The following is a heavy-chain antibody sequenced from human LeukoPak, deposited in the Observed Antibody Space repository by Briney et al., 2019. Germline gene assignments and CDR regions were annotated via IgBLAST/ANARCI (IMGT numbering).Heavy chain of an antibody. J-gene: IGHJ4*02. CDR2: IKQDGSEK. CDR1: GFTFSSYW. Sequence: PGGSLRLSCAASGFTFSSYWMNWVRQAPGKGLEWVANIKQDGSEKYYVDSVKGRFTISRDNAKNSLYLQLNSLRAEDTAMYYCARDDYGDYFFDFWGQGTLVTVSS. CDR3: ARDDYGDYFFDF. V-gene: IGHV3-7*01. D-gene: IGHD4-17*01.